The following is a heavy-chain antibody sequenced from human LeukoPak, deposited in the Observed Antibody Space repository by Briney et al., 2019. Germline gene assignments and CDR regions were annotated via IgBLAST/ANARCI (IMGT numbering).Heavy chain of an antibody. CDR3: ARSRGTVTTLWSGTSYGMDV. CDR2: ISGSGGST. Sequence: GGSLRLSCAASGFTFSSYAMSWVRQAPGKGLEWVSAISGSGGSTYYADSVKGRFTISRDNSKNTLYLQMNSLRAEDTAVYYCARSRGTVTTLWSGTSYGMDVWGQGTTVTVSS. V-gene: IGHV3-23*01. J-gene: IGHJ6*02. CDR1: GFTFSSYA. D-gene: IGHD4-17*01.